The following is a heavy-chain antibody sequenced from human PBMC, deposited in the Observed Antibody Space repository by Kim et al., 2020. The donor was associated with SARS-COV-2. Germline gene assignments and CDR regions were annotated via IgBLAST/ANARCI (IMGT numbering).Heavy chain of an antibody. D-gene: IGHD6-13*01. CDR1: GFTFSSYA. J-gene: IGHJ4*02. Sequence: GGSLRLSCAASGFTFSSYAMSWVRQAPGKGLEWVSAISGSGGSTYYADSVKGRFTISRDNSKNTLYLQMNSLRAEDTAVYYCAKDSGFGGTGYSSNWGQGTLVTVSS. CDR3: AKDSGFGGTGYSSN. CDR2: ISGSGGST. V-gene: IGHV3-23*01.